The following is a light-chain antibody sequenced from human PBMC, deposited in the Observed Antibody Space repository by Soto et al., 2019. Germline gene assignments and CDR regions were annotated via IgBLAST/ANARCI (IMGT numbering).Light chain of an antibody. CDR1: SSDVGGFDH. Sequence: QPVLTQPASVSGSPGQSITISCTGASSDVGGFDHVSWYQQHPGKVPRLLIYDVSSRPSGVSDRFSGSKSGNTASLTISGLQAEDEADYYCNSFTTTNTYVFGTGTKLTV. CDR2: DVS. V-gene: IGLV2-14*03. J-gene: IGLJ1*01. CDR3: NSFTTTNTYV.